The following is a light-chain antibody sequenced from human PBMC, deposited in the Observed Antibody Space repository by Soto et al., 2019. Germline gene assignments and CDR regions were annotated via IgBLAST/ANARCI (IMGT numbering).Light chain of an antibody. CDR2: GAS. J-gene: IGKJ4*01. CDR1: QSISSY. V-gene: IGKV1-39*01. Sequence: DIQMTQSPSSLSASVGDRVTITCRASQSISSYLNWYQQKPGKAPKVLISGASSLQSGVPLRFSGSGSGTDFTLTISSLQSEDFASCYCQQSHSTPLTFGGGTKVDIK. CDR3: QQSHSTPLT.